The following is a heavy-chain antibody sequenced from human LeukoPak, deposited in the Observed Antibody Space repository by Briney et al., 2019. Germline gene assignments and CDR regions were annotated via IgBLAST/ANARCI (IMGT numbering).Heavy chain of an antibody. CDR2: INPNSGGT. V-gene: IGHV1-2*02. CDR1: GYTFTGYY. D-gene: IGHD5-12*01. CDR3: ARERLRWGGDAFDI. Sequence: VASVKVSCKASGYTFTGYYMHWVRQAPGQGLEWMGWINPNSGGTNYAQKFQGRVTMTRDTSISTAYMELSRLGSDDTAVYYCARERLRWGGDAFDIWGQGTMVTVSS. J-gene: IGHJ3*02.